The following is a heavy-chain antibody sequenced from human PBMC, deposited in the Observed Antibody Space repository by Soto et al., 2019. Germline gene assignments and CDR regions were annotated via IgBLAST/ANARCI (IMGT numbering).Heavy chain of an antibody. J-gene: IGHJ4*02. CDR1: GGSITRRNHY. Sequence: TSETLSLTCTVAGGSITRRNHYWVWVRQPPGKGLEWVASIHHTGATYYNHSLRSRIKMSIDTSKNRFSLSLNSVTDADTATYLCSTYSYYDHNSGYHDSWGQGTLVTVSS. CDR3: STYSYYDHNSGYHDS. V-gene: IGHV4-39*01. D-gene: IGHD3-16*01. CDR2: IHHTGAT.